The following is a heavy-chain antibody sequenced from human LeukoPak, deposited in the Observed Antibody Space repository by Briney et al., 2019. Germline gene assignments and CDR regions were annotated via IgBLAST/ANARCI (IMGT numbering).Heavy chain of an antibody. CDR3: AKDRIKGGPYYFDY. Sequence: GGSLRLSCAAPGFTFSSYAMTWVRQAPGKGLEWVSSISGSGGNTYYADSVKGRFTISRDNSKDTLYLQMNTLRAEDTAVYYCAKDRIKGGPYYFDYWGQGTLVTVSS. D-gene: IGHD3-16*01. CDR1: GFTFSSYA. CDR2: ISGSGGNT. J-gene: IGHJ4*02. V-gene: IGHV3-23*01.